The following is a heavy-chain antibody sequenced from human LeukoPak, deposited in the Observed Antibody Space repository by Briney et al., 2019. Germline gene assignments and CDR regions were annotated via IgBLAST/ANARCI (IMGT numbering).Heavy chain of an antibody. CDR2: IYTSGST. D-gene: IGHD3-22*01. J-gene: IGHJ3*02. Sequence: SETLSLTCTVSGGSISSYYWSWIRQPAGKGLEWIGRIYTSGSTNYNPSLKSRVTMSVATSKNQFSLKLSSVTAADTAVYYCARDYDYYDSSGYYLRAFDIWGQGTMVTVSS. CDR3: ARDYDYYDSSGYYLRAFDI. CDR1: GGSISSYY. V-gene: IGHV4-4*07.